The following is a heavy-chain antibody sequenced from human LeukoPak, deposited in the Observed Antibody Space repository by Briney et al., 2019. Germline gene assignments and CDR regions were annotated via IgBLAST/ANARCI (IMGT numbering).Heavy chain of an antibody. Sequence: GESLKISCKGSGYSFSSHWIGWVRQMPGKGLEWTGSIYPGDSDTTYSPSFQGQVTISADKSISTAYLQWSSLTASDTAMYYCARRSSSLYYYCGMDVWGQGTTVTVSS. CDR2: IYPGDSDT. D-gene: IGHD6-6*01. J-gene: IGHJ6*02. V-gene: IGHV5-51*01. CDR1: GYSFSSHW. CDR3: ARRSSSLYYYCGMDV.